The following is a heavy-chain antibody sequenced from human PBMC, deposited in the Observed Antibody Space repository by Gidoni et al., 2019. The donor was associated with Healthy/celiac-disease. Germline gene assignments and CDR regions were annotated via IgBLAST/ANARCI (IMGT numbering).Heavy chain of an antibody. CDR3: ARVGEMATIIPPYYYYGMDV. CDR2: IIPIFGTA. CDR1: DGTFRSYA. Sequence: QVQLVQSGAEVKKPGSSVTVSRKASDGTFRSYALSWVRQAPGQGLEWMGGIIPIFGTANYAQKFQGRVTITADESTSTAYMELSSLRSEDTAVYYCARVGEMATIIPPYYYYGMDVWGQGTTVTVSS. J-gene: IGHJ6*02. D-gene: IGHD5-12*01. V-gene: IGHV1-69*01.